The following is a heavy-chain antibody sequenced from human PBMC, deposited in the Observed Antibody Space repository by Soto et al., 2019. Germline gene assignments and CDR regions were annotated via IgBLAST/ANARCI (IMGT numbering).Heavy chain of an antibody. V-gene: IGHV4-4*07. CDR2: IHGSGST. Sequence: TVSGGSISDNFWTWIRQPAGKGLEWIGRIHGSGSTSYNPSLKTRLTMSVDTSNNQISLSLRSVAAADTAIYYCATRITVFGLLIPPFDPWGQGTQVTVSS. D-gene: IGHD3-3*01. CDR1: GGSISDNF. CDR3: ATRITVFGLLIPPFDP. J-gene: IGHJ5*02.